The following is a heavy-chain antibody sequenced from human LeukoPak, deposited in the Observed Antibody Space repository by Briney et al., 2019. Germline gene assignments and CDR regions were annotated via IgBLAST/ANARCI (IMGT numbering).Heavy chain of an antibody. CDR3: AKDASPYY. CDR2: ISGSGGNT. CDR1: GFTFSSFA. J-gene: IGHJ4*02. V-gene: IGHV3-23*01. Sequence: PGGSLRLSCAASGFTFSSFAMTWVRQAPGKGLEWVSGISGSGGNTYYADSVKGRCTISRDNSKNTLYLQMNSLRAEDTAVYYCAKDASPYYWGQGTLATVSS.